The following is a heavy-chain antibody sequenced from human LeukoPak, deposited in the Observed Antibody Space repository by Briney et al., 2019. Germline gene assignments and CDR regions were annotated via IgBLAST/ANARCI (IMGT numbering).Heavy chain of an antibody. CDR1: GFTFSSYE. CDR2: ISSSGSTI. Sequence: GGSLRLSCAASGFTFSSYEMNWVRQAPGKGLEWVSYISSSGSTIYYADSVKGRFTISRDNAKNSLYLQMNSLRAEDTAVYYCARVWGLLPEIAFDIWGQGTMVTVSS. CDR3: ARVWGLLPEIAFDI. V-gene: IGHV3-48*03. J-gene: IGHJ3*02. D-gene: IGHD1-26*01.